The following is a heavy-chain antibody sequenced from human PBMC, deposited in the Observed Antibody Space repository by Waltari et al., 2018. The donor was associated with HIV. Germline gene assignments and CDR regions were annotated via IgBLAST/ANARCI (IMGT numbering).Heavy chain of an antibody. V-gene: IGHV1-8*01. CDR1: GYTSSSYD. D-gene: IGHD4-17*01. J-gene: IGHJ6*03. CDR2: MNPNSGNT. Sequence: QVHLAQYGAEVKNPGASAKVTCLVPGYTSSSYDVSWGRRVTGQGLGWMGWMNPNSGNTGYAQKFQGRVTMTRNTSISTAYMELSSLRSEDTAVYCCARGALYGESLYYYYMDVWGKGTTVTVSS. CDR3: ARGALYGESLYYYYMDV.